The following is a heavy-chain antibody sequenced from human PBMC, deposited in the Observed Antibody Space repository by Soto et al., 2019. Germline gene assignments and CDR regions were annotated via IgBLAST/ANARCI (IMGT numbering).Heavy chain of an antibody. V-gene: IGHV1-46*01. Sequence: ASVKVSCKASGYTFTSCYMHWVRQAPGQGLEWMGIINPSGGSTSYAQKFQGRVTMTRDTSTSTVYMELSSLRSEDTAVYYCARDERDSSGYYYGDFDYWGQGTLVTVS. J-gene: IGHJ4*02. CDR2: INPSGGST. CDR3: ARDERDSSGYYYGDFDY. CDR1: GYTFTSCY. D-gene: IGHD3-22*01.